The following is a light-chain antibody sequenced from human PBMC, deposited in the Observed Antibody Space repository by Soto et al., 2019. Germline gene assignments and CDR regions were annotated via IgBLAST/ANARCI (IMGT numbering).Light chain of an antibody. Sequence: EILLTQSPCTLPLSPGETATLSCRASRSVSSNYLAWYQQKPGHAPSLLIYGASTRATGIPDRFSGSGSGTDFTLTISRLEPEDFPVYYCQQYGSSGTFGQGTKVDIK. CDR1: RSVSSNY. J-gene: IGKJ1*01. CDR2: GAS. V-gene: IGKV3-20*01. CDR3: QQYGSSGT.